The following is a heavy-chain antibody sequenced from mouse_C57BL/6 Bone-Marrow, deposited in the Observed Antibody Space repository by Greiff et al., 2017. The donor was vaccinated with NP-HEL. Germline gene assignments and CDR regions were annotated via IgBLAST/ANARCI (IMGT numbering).Heavy chain of an antibody. CDR3: TRGITTVVDFDY. J-gene: IGHJ2*01. V-gene: IGHV1-15*01. Sequence: ESGAELVRPGASVTLSCKASGYTFTDYEMHWVKQTPVHGLEWIGAIDPETGGTAYNQKFKGKAILTADKSSSTAYMELRSLTSEDSAVYYCTRGITTVVDFDYWGQGTTLTVSS. CDR1: GYTFTDYE. D-gene: IGHD1-1*01. CDR2: IDPETGGT.